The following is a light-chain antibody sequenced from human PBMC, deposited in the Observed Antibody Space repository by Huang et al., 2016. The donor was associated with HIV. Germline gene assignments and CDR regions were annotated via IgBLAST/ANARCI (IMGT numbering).Light chain of an antibody. Sequence: EIVLTQSPGTLSLSPGERATLSCRARQSVRSSYLAWYQQKPGQAPRLLIYGASNRSTGIPDRFRGSGSGTDFTLTISSLEPEDFAVYFCQQYGSSSLTFGGGTKVEIK. CDR2: GAS. V-gene: IGKV3-20*01. CDR3: QQYGSSSLT. J-gene: IGKJ4*01. CDR1: QSVRSSY.